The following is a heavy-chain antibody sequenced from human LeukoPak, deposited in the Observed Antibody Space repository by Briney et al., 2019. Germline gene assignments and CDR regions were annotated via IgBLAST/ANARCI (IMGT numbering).Heavy chain of an antibody. D-gene: IGHD2-2*01. V-gene: IGHV1-3*01. J-gene: IGHJ4*02. Sequence: ASVKVSCKASGYTFTSYAMHWVRQAPGQRHEWMGWINAGNGNTKYSQKFQGRVTITRDTSASTAYMELSSLRSEDTAVYYCARDVCSSTSCYATFDYWGQGTLVTVSS. CDR3: ARDVCSSTSCYATFDY. CDR1: GYTFTSYA. CDR2: INAGNGNT.